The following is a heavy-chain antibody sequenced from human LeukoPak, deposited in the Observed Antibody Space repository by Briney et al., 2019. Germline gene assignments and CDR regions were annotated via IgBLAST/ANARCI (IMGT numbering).Heavy chain of an antibody. J-gene: IGHJ4*02. CDR2: ISSSSSYI. Sequence: GGSLRLSCAASGFTFSSYSMNWVRQAPGKGLEWVSSISSSSSYIYYADSVKGRFTISGDNAKNSLYLQMNSLRAEDTAVYYCARDGGYWGLGYFDYWGQGTLVTVSS. CDR3: ARDGGYWGLGYFDY. CDR1: GFTFSSYS. D-gene: IGHD3-16*01. V-gene: IGHV3-21*01.